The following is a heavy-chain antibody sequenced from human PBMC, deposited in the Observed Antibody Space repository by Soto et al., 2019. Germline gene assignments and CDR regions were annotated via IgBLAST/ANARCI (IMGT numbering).Heavy chain of an antibody. CDR2: IYYSGST. CDR1: GGSISSYY. Sequence: SETLSLTCTVSGGSISSYYWSWIRQPPGKGLERIGYIYYSGSTNYNPSLKSRVTISVDTSKNQFSLKLSSVTAADTAVYYCARHVVVPADYYYYYYMDVWGKGTTVTVSS. CDR3: ARHVVVPADYYYYYYMDV. D-gene: IGHD2-2*01. V-gene: IGHV4-59*08. J-gene: IGHJ6*03.